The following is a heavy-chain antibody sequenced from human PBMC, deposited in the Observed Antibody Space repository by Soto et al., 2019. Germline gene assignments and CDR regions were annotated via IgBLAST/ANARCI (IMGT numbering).Heavy chain of an antibody. D-gene: IGHD5-12*01. J-gene: IGHJ4*02. CDR3: ARAPLIVAMGRPFDY. Sequence: SETLSLTCAVYGGSFSGYSWNWIRQPPGKGLEWIGEINHSGSTNYNPSLKSRVTISLDTSKNQFSLRLTSLTAADTAVYFCARAPLIVAMGRPFDYWGQGILVTVSS. V-gene: IGHV4-34*01. CDR1: GGSFSGYS. CDR2: INHSGST.